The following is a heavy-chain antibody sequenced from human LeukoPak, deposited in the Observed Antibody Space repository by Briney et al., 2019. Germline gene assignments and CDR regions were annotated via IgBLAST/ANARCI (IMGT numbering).Heavy chain of an antibody. CDR1: GYTFTSYG. J-gene: IGHJ4*02. D-gene: IGHD2-21*01. Sequence: GASVKVSCKASGYTFTSYGISWVRQAPGQGLEWMGVIIPILGRTNYAQKFQGRVTVTTDEPPTTAYMELSSLRFEDTAMYYCARVSGESSGTSYSNQYFDYWGQGSLVTVSS. CDR2: IIPILGRT. V-gene: IGHV1-69*05. CDR3: ARVSGESSGTSYSNQYFDY.